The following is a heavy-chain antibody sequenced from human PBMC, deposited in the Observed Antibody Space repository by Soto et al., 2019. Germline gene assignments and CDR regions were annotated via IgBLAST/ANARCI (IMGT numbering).Heavy chain of an antibody. Sequence: SETLSRTCSVSGDSISTVDYFWAWIRQPPGQALEYIGYIYKSATTYYNPSFESRVAISLDTSKRQFSLNVTSVTAADTAVYFCARGRYCLTGRCFPNWFDSWGQGTLVTV. CDR1: GDSISTVDYF. CDR2: IYKSATT. CDR3: ARGRYCLTGRCFPNWFDS. D-gene: IGHD2-15*01. V-gene: IGHV4-30-4*01. J-gene: IGHJ5*01.